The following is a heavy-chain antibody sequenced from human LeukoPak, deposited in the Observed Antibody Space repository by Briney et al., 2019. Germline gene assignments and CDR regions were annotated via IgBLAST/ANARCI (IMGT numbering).Heavy chain of an antibody. CDR1: GGSISSGSYY. D-gene: IGHD3-10*01. CDR3: AASGVWFGELYDY. CDR2: IYTSGST. V-gene: IGHV4-61*02. J-gene: IGHJ4*02. Sequence: PSQTLSLTCTVSGGSISSGSYYWSWIRQPAGKGLEWIGRIYTSGSTNYNPSLKSRVTISVDTSKNQFSLKLSSVTAADTAVYYCAASGVWFGELYDYWGQGTLVTVSS.